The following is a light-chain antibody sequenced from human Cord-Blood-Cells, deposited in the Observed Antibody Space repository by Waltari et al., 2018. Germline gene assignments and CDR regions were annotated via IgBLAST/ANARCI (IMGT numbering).Light chain of an antibody. CDR1: SSDVGGYNH. CDR3: SSYTSSSTYV. Sequence: QSALTQPASVSGSPGQSLTLPCPGTSSDVGGYNHVTWYQQHPGKAPKLMIYEVSNRPSGVSNRFSGSKSGNTASLTISGLQAEDEADYYCSSYTSSSTYVFGTGTKVTVL. CDR2: EVS. V-gene: IGLV2-14*01. J-gene: IGLJ1*01.